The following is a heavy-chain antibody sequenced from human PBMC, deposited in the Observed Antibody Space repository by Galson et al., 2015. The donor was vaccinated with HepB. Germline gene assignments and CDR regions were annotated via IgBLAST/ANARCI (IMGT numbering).Heavy chain of an antibody. D-gene: IGHD6-19*01. CDR3: ARDFIAVADYYYYGMDV. Sequence: SVKVSCKASGYTFTSYAMNWVRQAPGQGLEWMGWINTNTGNPTYAQGFTGRFVFSLDTSVSTAYLQISSLKAEDTAVYYCARDFIAVADYYYYGMDVWGQGTTVTVSS. J-gene: IGHJ6*02. CDR1: GYTFTSYA. CDR2: INTNTGNP. V-gene: IGHV7-4-1*02.